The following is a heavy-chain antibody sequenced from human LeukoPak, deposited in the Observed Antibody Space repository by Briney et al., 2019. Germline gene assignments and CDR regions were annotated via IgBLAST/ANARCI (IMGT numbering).Heavy chain of an antibody. Sequence: GGSLRLSCAASGFTFSSYWMHWVRQAPGKGLVWVSRINSDGSSTSYADSVEGRFTISRDNAKNTLYLQMNSLRAEDTAVYYCARSPRYCSGGSCYPGRGAFDIWGQGTMVTVSS. D-gene: IGHD2-15*01. CDR2: INSDGSST. J-gene: IGHJ3*02. CDR1: GFTFSSYW. CDR3: ARSPRYCSGGSCYPGRGAFDI. V-gene: IGHV3-74*01.